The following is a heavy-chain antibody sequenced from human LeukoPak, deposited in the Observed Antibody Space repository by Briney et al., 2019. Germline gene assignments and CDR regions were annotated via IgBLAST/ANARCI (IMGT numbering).Heavy chain of an antibody. D-gene: IGHD6-19*01. CDR1: GYTFTSYG. Sequence: ASVKVSCKASGYTFTSYGISWVRQAPGQGLEWMGWISAYNGNTNYAQKLQGRVTMTTDKSTSTAYMELSSLRSEDTAVYYCATHPSAPSLYFQHWGQGTLVTVSS. CDR3: ATHPSAPSLYFQH. J-gene: IGHJ1*01. V-gene: IGHV1-18*01. CDR2: ISAYNGNT.